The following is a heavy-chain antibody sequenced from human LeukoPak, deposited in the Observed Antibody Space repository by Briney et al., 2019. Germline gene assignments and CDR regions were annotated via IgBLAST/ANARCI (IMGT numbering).Heavy chain of an antibody. Sequence: GGSLRLSCAASDFTVGSNYMTWVRQAPGKGLEWVSVIYSGGKTFYADSVKGRFTISRDDSKNTLYLQMNSLRAEDTAIYYCARDGDDTTNWWGQGTPVTVSS. V-gene: IGHV3-53*01. D-gene: IGHD2-8*01. CDR1: DFTVGSNY. CDR2: IYSGGKT. CDR3: ARDGDDTTNW. J-gene: IGHJ4*02.